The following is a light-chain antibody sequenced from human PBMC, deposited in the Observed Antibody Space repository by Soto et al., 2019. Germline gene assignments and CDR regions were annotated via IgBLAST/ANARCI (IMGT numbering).Light chain of an antibody. Sequence: EVVLTQSPGTLSLFPGERATLSCWASQSISSSSLAWYQQKVGQAPRLLMSGASSRATGIPDRFSGSGSGTDFTFTISSLDPEDFAVYYCKQFSSSLRMFGQGTKVDIK. V-gene: IGKV3-20*01. CDR2: GAS. J-gene: IGKJ1*01. CDR3: KQFSSSLRM. CDR1: QSISSSS.